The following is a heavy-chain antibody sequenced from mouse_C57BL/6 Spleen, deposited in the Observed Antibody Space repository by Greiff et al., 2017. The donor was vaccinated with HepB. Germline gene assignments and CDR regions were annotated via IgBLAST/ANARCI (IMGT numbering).Heavy chain of an antibody. CDR2: IHPNSGST. CDR3: ARDYDYGGSHFDY. Sequence: QVQLQQPGAELVKPGASVKLSCKASGYTFTSYWMHWVKQRPGQGLEWIGMIHPNSGSTNYNEKFKSKATLTVDKSSSTAYMQLSSLTSEDSAVYYCARDYDYGGSHFDYWGQGTTLTVAS. CDR1: GYTFTSYW. D-gene: IGHD2-4*01. J-gene: IGHJ2*01. V-gene: IGHV1-64*01.